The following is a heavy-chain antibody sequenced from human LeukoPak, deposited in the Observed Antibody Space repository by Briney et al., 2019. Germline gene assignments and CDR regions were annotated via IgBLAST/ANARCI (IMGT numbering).Heavy chain of an antibody. D-gene: IGHD2-15*01. V-gene: IGHV3-30*18. CDR3: AKDLLSSWGSPADY. CDR2: ISFHGSDK. CDR1: GFTFNSYG. Sequence: PGGSLRLSCAASGFTFNSYGMHWVRQAPGKGLEWVALISFHGSDKYYGDSVKGRFTISRDNSKNTLYLQMNSLRAEDTAVYYCAKDLLSSWGSPADYWGQGTPVTVSS. J-gene: IGHJ4*02.